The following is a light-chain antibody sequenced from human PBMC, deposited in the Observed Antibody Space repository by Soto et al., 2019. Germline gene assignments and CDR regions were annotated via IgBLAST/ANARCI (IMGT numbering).Light chain of an antibody. V-gene: IGKV3-11*01. CDR3: QQRSNLPWT. J-gene: IGKJ1*01. CDR1: QSVSSY. Sequence: EIVLTQSPATLSLSPGERATLSFRASQSVSSYLAWYQQKPGQAPRLLIYDASNRATGIPARFSGSGSGTDFTLTISSLEPEDFAVYYCQQRSNLPWTFGQGTKVEIK. CDR2: DAS.